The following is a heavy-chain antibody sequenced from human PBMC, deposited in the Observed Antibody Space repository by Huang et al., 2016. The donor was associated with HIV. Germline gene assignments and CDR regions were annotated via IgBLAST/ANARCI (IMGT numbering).Heavy chain of an antibody. CDR3: ARHVGSWSGYFDS. CDR2: IYYSGDT. Sequence: QLQLQESGPGLVRPSETLSLICTVSGGSITDSNYYWGWIRPPPGKGLEWIGSIYYSGDTDCNPSLKSRVTMSVDTAKKRLSLDIRAEAVADTAIYYGARHVGSWSGYFDSWGQGTLVPVSS. D-gene: IGHD3-10*01. J-gene: IGHJ4*02. V-gene: IGHV4-39*01. CDR1: GGSITDSNYY.